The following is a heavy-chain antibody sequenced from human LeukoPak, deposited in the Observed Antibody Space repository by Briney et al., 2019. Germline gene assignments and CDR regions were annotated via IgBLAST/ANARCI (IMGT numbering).Heavy chain of an antibody. CDR1: GYSISSGYY. D-gene: IGHD3-10*01. Sequence: SETLSLTCAVSGYSISSGYYWGWIRPPPGKGLEWIGSIYHSGSTYYNPSLKSRVTISVDTSKNQFSLKLSSVTAADTAVYYCARNSYGPDYWGQGTLVAVSS. CDR3: ARNSYGPDY. V-gene: IGHV4-38-2*01. CDR2: IYHSGST. J-gene: IGHJ4*02.